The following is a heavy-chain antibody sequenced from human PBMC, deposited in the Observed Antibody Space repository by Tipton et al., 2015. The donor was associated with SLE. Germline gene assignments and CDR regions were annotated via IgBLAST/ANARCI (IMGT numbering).Heavy chain of an antibody. CDR1: GGSFSGYY. D-gene: IGHD6-25*01. CDR3: ARDWYSTGRAFDI. J-gene: IGHJ3*02. V-gene: IGHV4-34*01. CDR2: SNPSGNT. Sequence: TLSLTCAVYGGSFSGYYWSWIRQPPGKGLEWIGESNPSGNTNYNPSLKSRVTISVDMSKNQLSLQLSSVTVADTAVYYCARDWYSTGRAFDIWCQGTMVTGSA.